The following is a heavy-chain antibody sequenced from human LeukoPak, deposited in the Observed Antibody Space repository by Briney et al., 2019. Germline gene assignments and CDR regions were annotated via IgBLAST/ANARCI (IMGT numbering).Heavy chain of an antibody. J-gene: IGHJ4*02. V-gene: IGHV3-74*01. Sequence: GGSLRLSCAVTGFTFRTSWMHWVRQAPGGGLVWVSRMNSDGTTVNYADSVKGRFTMSRDNARNTLYLQMNSLRAEDTAVYYCARGGNYYLDYWGQGTLATVSS. CDR1: GFTFRTSW. CDR2: MNSDGTTV. CDR3: ARGGNYYLDY. D-gene: IGHD5-24*01.